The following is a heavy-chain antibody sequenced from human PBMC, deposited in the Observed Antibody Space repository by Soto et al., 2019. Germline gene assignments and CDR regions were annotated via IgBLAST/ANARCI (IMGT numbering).Heavy chain of an antibody. CDR3: ARAPRRNEEQWLVRRN. CDR2: ISAYNGNT. J-gene: IGHJ4*02. D-gene: IGHD6-19*01. Sequence: GASVKVSCKASGYTFTSYGISWVRQAPGQGLEWMGWISAYNGNTNYAQKLQGRVTMTTDTSTSTAYMELRSLRSDDTAVYYCARAPRRNEEQWLVRRNGGQGTLVTVSS. CDR1: GYTFTSYG. V-gene: IGHV1-18*04.